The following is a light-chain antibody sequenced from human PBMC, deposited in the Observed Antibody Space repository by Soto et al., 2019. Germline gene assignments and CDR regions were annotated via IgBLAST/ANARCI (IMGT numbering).Light chain of an antibody. V-gene: IGKV3-20*01. J-gene: IGKJ3*01. CDR2: GAS. CDR3: QQYGSSYIPT. CDR1: QSVSSSY. Sequence: EIVLTQSPGTLSLSPGERATLSCRASQSVSSSYLAWYQQKPGQAPRLLIYGASSRATGIPDRFSGSGSGTDFTLTISRLEPEDFAVYYCQQYGSSYIPTFGPGTKVDIK.